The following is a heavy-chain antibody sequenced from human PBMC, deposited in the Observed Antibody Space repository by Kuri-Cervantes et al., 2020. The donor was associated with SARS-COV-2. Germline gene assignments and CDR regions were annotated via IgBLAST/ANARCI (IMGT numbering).Heavy chain of an antibody. Sequence: GGSLRLSCAASGFTFDDYAMHWVRQAPGKGLAWVAVISNNGNNKYYADSVKGRFTISRDNSKNPLYLQMNSLRAEDTAVYFCARDMTADYFYFQYMDVWGKGTTVTVSS. CDR2: ISNNGNNK. V-gene: IGHV3-30*04. D-gene: IGHD2-21*02. CDR3: ARDMTADYFYFQYMDV. CDR1: GFTFDDYA. J-gene: IGHJ6*03.